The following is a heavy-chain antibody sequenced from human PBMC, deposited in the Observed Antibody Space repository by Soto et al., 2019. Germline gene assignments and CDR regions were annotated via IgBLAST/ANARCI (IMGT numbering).Heavy chain of an antibody. CDR2: IYYSGST. CDR3: ARVLEGEVATGDYYYYYMDV. Sequence: SETLSLTCTVSGGSISSYYWSWIRQPPGKGLEWIGYIYYSGSTNYNPSLKSRVTISVDTSKNQFSLKLSSVTAADTAVYYCARVLEGEVATGDYYYYYMDVWGKGTTVTVSS. D-gene: IGHD5-12*01. J-gene: IGHJ6*03. V-gene: IGHV4-59*01. CDR1: GGSISSYY.